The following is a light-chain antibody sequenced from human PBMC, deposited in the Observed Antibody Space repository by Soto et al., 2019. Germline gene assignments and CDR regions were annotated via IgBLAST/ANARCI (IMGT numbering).Light chain of an antibody. J-gene: IGKJ5*01. Sequence: EIVLTQSPATLSLSPGERATLSCRASQSVSSYLAWYQQKPGQAPRLLIYDASNRATGIPARFSGSGSGTAFTTTISSLEHEDFAVYYCQQRRTWPITFGQGTRLEIK. CDR2: DAS. CDR3: QQRRTWPIT. CDR1: QSVSSY. V-gene: IGKV3-11*01.